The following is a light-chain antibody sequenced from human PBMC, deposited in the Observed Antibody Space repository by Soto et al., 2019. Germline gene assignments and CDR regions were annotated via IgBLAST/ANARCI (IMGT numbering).Light chain of an antibody. CDR3: QQSYSSPPT. J-gene: IGKJ1*01. Sequence: DIQMTQSPSSLSALVGDRVTITCRASQNIERWLAWYQQKPGKAPKLLLYDVSSLQSGVPSRFSGSRSGPDFTLTISSLQPEDFATYYCQQSYSSPPTFGQGTKVDIK. V-gene: IGKV1-39*01. CDR1: QNIERW. CDR2: DVS.